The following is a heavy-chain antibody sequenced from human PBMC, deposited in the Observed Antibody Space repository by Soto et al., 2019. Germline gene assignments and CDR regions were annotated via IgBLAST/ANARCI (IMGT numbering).Heavy chain of an antibody. CDR1: GFTFSTFA. CDR2: TSFSGSST. Sequence: GGSLRLSCAASGFTFSTFATSWVRQAPGKGLDWVALTSFSGSSTYHADSVKGRFTISRDNSKNTLYLQMNSLRAEDTAVYYCARGLYSGWHYFDYWGQGTLVTVSS. V-gene: IGHV3-23*01. CDR3: ARGLYSGWHYFDY. J-gene: IGHJ4*02. D-gene: IGHD5-12*01.